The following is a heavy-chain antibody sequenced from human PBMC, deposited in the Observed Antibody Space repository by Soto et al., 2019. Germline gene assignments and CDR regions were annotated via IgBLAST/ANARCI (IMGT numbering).Heavy chain of an antibody. V-gene: IGHV4-59*08. CDR3: ARVGGYSYGDYYYYYMDV. CDR1: GGSISSYY. D-gene: IGHD5-18*01. Sequence: NPSETLSLTCTVSGGSISSYYWSWIRQPPGKGLEWIGYIYYSGSTNYNPSLKSRVTISVDTSKNQFSLKLSSVTAADTAVYYCARVGGYSYGDYYYYYMDVWGKGTTVTVSS. CDR2: IYYSGST. J-gene: IGHJ6*03.